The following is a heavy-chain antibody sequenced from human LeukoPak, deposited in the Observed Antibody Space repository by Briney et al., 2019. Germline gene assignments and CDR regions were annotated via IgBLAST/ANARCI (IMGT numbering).Heavy chain of an antibody. Sequence: SETLSLTCTVSGYSISSGYYWGWIRQPPGKGLEWIGSIYHSGSTNYNPSLKSRVTISVDKSKNQFSLKLSSVTAADTAVYYCARAEVNYDFWSGYTNWFDPWGQGTLVTVSS. CDR3: ARAEVNYDFWSGYTNWFDP. V-gene: IGHV4-38-2*02. CDR1: GYSISSGYY. CDR2: IYHSGST. D-gene: IGHD3-3*01. J-gene: IGHJ5*02.